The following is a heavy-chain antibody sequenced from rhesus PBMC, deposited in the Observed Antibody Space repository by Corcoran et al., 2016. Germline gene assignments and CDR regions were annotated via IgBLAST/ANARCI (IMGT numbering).Heavy chain of an antibody. V-gene: IGHV4-122*02. CDR2: ISYSGST. CDR3: ARDYSSWSSIDY. Sequence: QVQLQESGPGLVKPSENLSLPCAVSGGSLSSSYSYWSWIRQAPGKGLEWIGYISYSGSTSYNPSLKSRVTISRDTSKNQFSLKLSSVTAADTAVYYCARDYSSWSSIDYWGQGVLVTVSS. D-gene: IGHD6-13*01. CDR1: GGSLSSSYSY. J-gene: IGHJ4*01.